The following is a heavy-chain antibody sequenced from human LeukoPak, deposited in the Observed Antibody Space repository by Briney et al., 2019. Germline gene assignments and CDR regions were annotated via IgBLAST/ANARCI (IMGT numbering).Heavy chain of an antibody. J-gene: IGHJ4*02. Sequence: SETLSLTCTVSGGSISSSSYYWGWIRQPPGKGLEWIGSIYYSGSTYYNPSLKSRVTISVDTSKNQFSLKLSSVTAADTAVYYCATVIEMATSIDYWGQGTLVTVSS. CDR2: IYYSGST. CDR3: ATVIEMATSIDY. CDR1: GGSISSSSYY. V-gene: IGHV4-39*07. D-gene: IGHD5-24*01.